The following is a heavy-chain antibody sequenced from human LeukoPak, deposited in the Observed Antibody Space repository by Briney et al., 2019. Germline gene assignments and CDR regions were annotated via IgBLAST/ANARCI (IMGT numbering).Heavy chain of an antibody. Sequence: GGSLRLSCAASGFTFSSYAMSWVRQAPGKGLEWVSTISGSGGVTYYPDSVRGRFTISRDNSKNTLHLQMDSLRAEDTAIYYCAKWPEGATPKFHYWGQGTLVTVSS. CDR2: ISGSGGVT. J-gene: IGHJ4*02. V-gene: IGHV3-23*01. CDR3: AKWPEGATPKFHY. D-gene: IGHD1-26*01. CDR1: GFTFSSYA.